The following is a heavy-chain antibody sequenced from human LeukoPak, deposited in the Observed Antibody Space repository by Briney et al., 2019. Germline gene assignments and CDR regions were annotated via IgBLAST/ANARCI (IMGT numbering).Heavy chain of an antibody. CDR2: INHSGST. CDR3: ARDGIAAAGSGMDV. D-gene: IGHD6-13*01. V-gene: IGHV4-34*01. Sequence: KPSETLSLTCAVYGGSFSGYYWSWIRQPPGKGLEWIGEINHSGSTNYNPSLKSRVTISVDTSKNQFSVKLSYVTAADTAVYYCARDGIAAAGSGMDVWGQGTTVTVSS. J-gene: IGHJ6*02. CDR1: GGSFSGYY.